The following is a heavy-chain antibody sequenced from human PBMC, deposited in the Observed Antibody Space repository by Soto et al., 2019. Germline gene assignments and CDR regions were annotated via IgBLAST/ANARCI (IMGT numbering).Heavy chain of an antibody. CDR3: ARARVAATAGNWFDP. CDR1: GLTFSNFT. D-gene: IGHD6-13*01. CDR2: ISSSGRYI. V-gene: IGHV3-21*01. J-gene: IGHJ5*02. Sequence: GGSLRLSCAASGLTFSNFTMNWVRQSPEKGLEWVSSISSSGRYIYYADSLKGRFTISRDNAKNSLYLELNGLRADDTAVYYCARARVAATAGNWFDPWGQGTLVTVSS.